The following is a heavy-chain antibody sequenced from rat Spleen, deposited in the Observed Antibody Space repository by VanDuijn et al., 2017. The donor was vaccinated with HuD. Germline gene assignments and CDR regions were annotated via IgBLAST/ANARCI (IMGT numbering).Heavy chain of an antibody. Sequence: EVQLVESGGGLVQPERSLKLSCAASGFTFSDYNMAWVRQAPGKGLEWVASIPNGGPNTYYSDSVKDRFTISRDNTKNTLYLQMNSLRSEDTATYYCARDTNYFDYWGHGVMVTVSS. CDR1: GFTFSDYN. V-gene: IGHV5S23*01. CDR2: IPNGGPNT. J-gene: IGHJ2*01. CDR3: ARDTNYFDY. D-gene: IGHD2-1*01.